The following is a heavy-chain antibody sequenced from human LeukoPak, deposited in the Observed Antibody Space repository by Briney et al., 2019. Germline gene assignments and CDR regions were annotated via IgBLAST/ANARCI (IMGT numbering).Heavy chain of an antibody. J-gene: IGHJ4*01. CDR2: IYYTGST. D-gene: IGHD2-15*01. CDR1: GGSISSYY. V-gene: IGHV4-59*01. Sequence: SETLSLTCTVSGGSISSYYWSWIRQPPGKGLEWIGYIYYTGSTNYNPSLKSRVTISVDSSKNQFSLKLSSVTAADTAVYYCARVGVAATLDYWGQGILVTVSS. CDR3: ARVGVAATLDY.